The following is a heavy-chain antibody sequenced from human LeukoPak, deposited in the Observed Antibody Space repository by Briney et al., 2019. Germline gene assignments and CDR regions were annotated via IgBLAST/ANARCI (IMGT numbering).Heavy chain of an antibody. V-gene: IGHV3-64D*09. CDR3: VKGGSEGGDY. D-gene: IGHD1-26*01. J-gene: IGHJ4*02. CDR2: ISSNGAGT. CDR1: GFSFSGNA. Sequence: PGGSLRLSCSASGFSFSGNAMHWVRQAPGKGLEYVSAISSNGAGTYYVDSVKGRFTISRDNSKNTLYLQMRSLRLEDTALYYCVKGGSEGGDYWGQGTLVTVSS.